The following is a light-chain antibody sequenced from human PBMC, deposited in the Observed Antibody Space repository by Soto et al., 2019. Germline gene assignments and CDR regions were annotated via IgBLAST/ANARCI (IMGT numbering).Light chain of an antibody. CDR3: TSYASSSTPVV. V-gene: IGLV2-14*03. Sequence: QSALTQPASVSGSPGQSITISCTGTSSDIGGYKYVSWYQHHPGTAPKLMIYDVTNRPSGVSNCFSGSKSGNTASLTISGLQAEDEGDYYCTSYASSSTPVVFGGGTKLTVL. J-gene: IGLJ2*01. CDR1: SSDIGGYKY. CDR2: DVT.